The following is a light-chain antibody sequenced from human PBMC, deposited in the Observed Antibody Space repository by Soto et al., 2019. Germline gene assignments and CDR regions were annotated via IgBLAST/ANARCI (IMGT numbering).Light chain of an antibody. CDR2: GAS. V-gene: IGKV3-20*01. CDR1: QSVSSSY. J-gene: IGKJ1*01. Sequence: EIVLTQSPGTLSLSPGERATLSCRASQSVSSSYLAWYQQKPGQAXXLLLYGASSRATGIPDRFSGSGSGTDFTLPISRLEPEDSAVYYGQQYGSSPTWTFGQGTKVDIK. CDR3: QQYGSSPTWT.